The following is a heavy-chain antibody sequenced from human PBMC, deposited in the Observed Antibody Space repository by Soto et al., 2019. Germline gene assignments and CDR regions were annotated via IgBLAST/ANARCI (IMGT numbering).Heavy chain of an antibody. V-gene: IGHV1-69*12. J-gene: IGHJ6*02. CDR3: ARGRASFGGDCYPIYYYYGMDV. D-gene: IGHD2-21*02. Sequence: QVQLVQSGAEVKKPGSSVKVSCKASGGTFSSYAISWVRQAPGQGLEWMGGIIPIFGTANYAQKFQGRVTITAEESTSTAYMELSSLRSDDTAVYYCARGRASFGGDCYPIYYYYGMDVWGQGTTVTVSS. CDR2: IIPIFGTA. CDR1: GGTFSSYA.